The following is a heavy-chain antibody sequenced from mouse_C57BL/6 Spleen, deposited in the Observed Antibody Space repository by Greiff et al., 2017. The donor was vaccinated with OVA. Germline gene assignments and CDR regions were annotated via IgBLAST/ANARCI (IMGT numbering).Heavy chain of an antibody. J-gene: IGHJ4*01. D-gene: IGHD1-1*01. CDR2: IDPSDSYT. CDR3: ARSDYYGSSYAMDY. V-gene: IGHV1-69*01. CDR1: GYTFTSYW. Sequence: QVQLQQPGAELVMPGASVKLSCKASGYTFTSYWMHWVKQRPGQGLEWIGEIDPSDSYTNYNQKFKGKSTLTVDKSSSTAYMQLSSLTSEDYEIYNCARSDYYGSSYAMDYWGQGTSVTVSS.